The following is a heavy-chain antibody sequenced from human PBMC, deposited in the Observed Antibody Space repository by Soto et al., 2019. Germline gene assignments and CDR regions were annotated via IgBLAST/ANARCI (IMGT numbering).Heavy chain of an antibody. J-gene: IGHJ4*02. CDR2: INPNIGGT. V-gene: IGHV1-2*04. CDR3: ASALYDSSGYYYDAPDY. D-gene: IGHD3-22*01. CDR1: GYTFTGYY. Sequence: ASVKVSCKASGYTFTGYYMHWVRQAPGQGLEWMGWINPNIGGTNYAQKFQGWVTITRDASISTAYMELSRLRSDDTAVYYCASALYDSSGYYYDAPDYWGQGTLVTVSS.